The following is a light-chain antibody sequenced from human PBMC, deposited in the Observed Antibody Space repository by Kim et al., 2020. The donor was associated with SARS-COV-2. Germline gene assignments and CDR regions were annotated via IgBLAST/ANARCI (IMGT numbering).Light chain of an antibody. CDR1: TGVVTSGHY. V-gene: IGLV7-46*01. CDR3: LLSYSDARPV. Sequence: QAVVTQEPSLTVSPGGTVTLTCGSSTGVVTSGHYPYWFQQKPGQAPKTLIYDTSNKHSWTPARFSGSLLGGKAALTLSGAQPEDEAEYYCLLSYSDARPVFGGGTQLTVL. CDR2: DTS. J-gene: IGLJ3*02.